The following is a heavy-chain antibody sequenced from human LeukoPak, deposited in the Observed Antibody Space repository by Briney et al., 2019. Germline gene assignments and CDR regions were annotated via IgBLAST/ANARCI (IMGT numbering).Heavy chain of an antibody. CDR2: IIPILGIA. CDR3: ARIVDRNPYCSSTSCQPHGYDY. V-gene: IGHV1-69*04. Sequence: GASVKVSCKASGGTFSSYAISWVRQAPGQGLEWMGRIIPILGIANYAQKFQGRVTITADKSTSTAYMELSSLRSEDTAVYYCARIVDRNPYCSSTSCQPHGYDYWGQGTLVTVSS. D-gene: IGHD2-2*01. J-gene: IGHJ4*02. CDR1: GGTFSSYA.